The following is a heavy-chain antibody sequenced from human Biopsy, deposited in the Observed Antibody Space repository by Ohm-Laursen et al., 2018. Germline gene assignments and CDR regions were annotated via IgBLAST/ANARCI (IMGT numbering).Heavy chain of an antibody. D-gene: IGHD2-8*01. CDR3: AKCMTGGSNYYFHH. CDR2: IWYDGSNK. V-gene: IGHV3-33*06. CDR1: GFTFSSYG. Sequence: SLRLSCSATGFTFSSYGMHWVRQAPGKGLEWVAAIWYDGSNKNYADSVKGRFTISRDNSKNTLYLQMNSLRGEDTAAYYCAKCMTGGSNYYFHHCGQGTLVTVSS. J-gene: IGHJ4*02.